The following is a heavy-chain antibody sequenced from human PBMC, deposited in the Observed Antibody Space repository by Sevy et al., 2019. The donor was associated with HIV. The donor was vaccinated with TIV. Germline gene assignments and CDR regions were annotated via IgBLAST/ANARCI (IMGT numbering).Heavy chain of an antibody. V-gene: IGHV3-30-3*01. D-gene: IGHD1-26*01. CDR2: ISYDGTET. CDR1: GFAFSTHA. Sequence: GGYLRLSCAASGFAFSTHAMHWVRQAPGKGLERVAVISYDGTETFYAASVEGRFTISRDNSKNMLSLQINSLRPEDTAVYYWSRDGGYRVKWYPLYWGHGTLVTVSS. CDR3: SRDGGYRVKWYPLY. J-gene: IGHJ4*01.